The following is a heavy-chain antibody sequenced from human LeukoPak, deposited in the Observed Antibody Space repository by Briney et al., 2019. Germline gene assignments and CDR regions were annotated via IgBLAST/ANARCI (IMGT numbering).Heavy chain of an antibody. V-gene: IGHV1-2*02. CDR2: INPNSGGT. Sequence: GASVKVSCKASGYTFTGYYMHWVRQAPGQGLEWMGWINPNSGGTNYAQKLQGRVTMTTDTSTSTAYMELRSLRSDDTAVYYCARDVHYYGWGKYPRYYGMDVWGQGTTVTVSS. J-gene: IGHJ6*02. CDR3: ARDVHYYGWGKYPRYYGMDV. D-gene: IGHD3-10*01. CDR1: GYTFTGYY.